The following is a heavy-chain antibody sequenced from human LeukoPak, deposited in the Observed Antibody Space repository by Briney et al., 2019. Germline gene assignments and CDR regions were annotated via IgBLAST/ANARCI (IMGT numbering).Heavy chain of an antibody. CDR1: GGSISSGDYY. D-gene: IGHD3-3*01. V-gene: IGHV4-30-4*08. CDR2: IYYSGST. CDR3: ASINYDFWSGSMDV. J-gene: IGHJ6*03. Sequence: PSQTLSLTCTVSGGSISSGDYYWSWIRQPPGKGLEWLGYIYYSGSTYYNPSLKSRVTISVDTSKNQFSLKLSSVTAADTAVYYCASINYDFWSGSMDVWGKGTTVTVSS.